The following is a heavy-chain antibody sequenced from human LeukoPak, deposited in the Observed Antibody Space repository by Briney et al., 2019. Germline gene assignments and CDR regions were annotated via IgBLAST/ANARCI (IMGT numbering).Heavy chain of an antibody. J-gene: IGHJ5*02. V-gene: IGHV4-34*01. CDR1: GGSFSGYY. Sequence: SETLSLTCAVYGGSFSGYYWSWIRQPPGKGLEWIGEINNSGSTNYNPSLKSRVTISVDTSKNQFSLKLSSVTAADTAVYYCASRGCSSTSCYERGHWFDPWGQGTLVTVSS. D-gene: IGHD2-2*01. CDR3: ASRGCSSTSCYERGHWFDP. CDR2: INNSGST.